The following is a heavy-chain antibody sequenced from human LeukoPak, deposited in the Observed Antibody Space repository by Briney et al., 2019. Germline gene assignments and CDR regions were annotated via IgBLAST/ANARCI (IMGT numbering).Heavy chain of an antibody. V-gene: IGHV1-18*01. D-gene: IGHD5-12*01. Sequence: ASVKVSCKASGYTFTSYGISWVRQAPGQGLEWMGWISAYNGNTNYAQKLQGRVTMTTDTSTSTAYMELRSLRSDDTALYYCARRALFGDSGYDYSWFDPWGQGTLVTVSS. CDR1: GYTFTSYG. CDR2: ISAYNGNT. J-gene: IGHJ5*02. CDR3: ARRALFGDSGYDYSWFDP.